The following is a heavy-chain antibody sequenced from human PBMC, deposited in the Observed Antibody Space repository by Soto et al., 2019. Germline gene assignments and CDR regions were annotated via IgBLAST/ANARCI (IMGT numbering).Heavy chain of an antibody. D-gene: IGHD6-13*01. CDR3: AKVGRQQLVLYYFDY. CDR1: GFTFSSYG. CDR2: ISYDGSNK. Sequence: QVQLVESGGGVVQPGRSLRLSCAASGFTFSSYGMHWVRQAPGEGLEWVAVISYDGSNKYYADSVKGRFTISRDNSKNTLYLQMNSLRAEDTAVYYCAKVGRQQLVLYYFDYWGQGTLVTVSS. J-gene: IGHJ4*02. V-gene: IGHV3-30*18.